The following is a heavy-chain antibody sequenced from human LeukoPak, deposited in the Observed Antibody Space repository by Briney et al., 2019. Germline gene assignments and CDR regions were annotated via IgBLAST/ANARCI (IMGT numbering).Heavy chain of an antibody. J-gene: IGHJ4*02. CDR3: ARVPNQSKYSIGNY. Sequence: TSETLSLTCTVSGGSISSGGYYWSWIRQHPGKGLEWIGYIYYSGSTYYNPSLKSRVTISVDTSKNQFSLKLSSVTAAGTAVYYCARVPNQSKYSIGNYWGQGTLVTVSS. D-gene: IGHD1-14*01. CDR1: GGSISSGGYY. CDR2: IYYSGST. V-gene: IGHV4-31*03.